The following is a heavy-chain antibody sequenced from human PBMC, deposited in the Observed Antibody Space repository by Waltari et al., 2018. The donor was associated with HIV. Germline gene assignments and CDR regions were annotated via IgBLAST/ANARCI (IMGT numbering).Heavy chain of an antibody. CDR3: ARINCTSVSCYASLDY. D-gene: IGHD2-2*01. J-gene: IGHJ4*02. V-gene: IGHV1-18*01. CDR2: VSAYNGNT. CDR1: GYTFTSYG. Sequence: QVQLVQSGAEVKKPGASVKVSCQASGYTFTSYGISWVRQAPGQGLEGMGWVSAYNGNTNYAQKLQGRVTMTTDTSTSTAYMELRSLRSDDTAVYYCARINCTSVSCYASLDYWGQGTLVTVSS.